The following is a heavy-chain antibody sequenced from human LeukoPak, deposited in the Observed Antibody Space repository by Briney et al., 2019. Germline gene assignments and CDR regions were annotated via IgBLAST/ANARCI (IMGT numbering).Heavy chain of an antibody. J-gene: IGHJ4*02. CDR2: ISSSSSYI. V-gene: IGHV3-21*01. CDR3: ASRVRVSGMDY. D-gene: IGHD1-14*01. Sequence: GGSLRLSCAASGFTFSSYSMNWVRQAPGKGLEWVSSISSSSSYIYYADSVKGRFTISRDNAKNSLYLQMNSLRAEDTAEYYCASRVRVSGMDYWGQGTLVTVSS. CDR1: GFTFSSYS.